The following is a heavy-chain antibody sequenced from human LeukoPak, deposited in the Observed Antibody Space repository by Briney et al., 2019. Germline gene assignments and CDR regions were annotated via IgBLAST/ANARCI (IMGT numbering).Heavy chain of an antibody. CDR3: VSFYEAY. Sequence: GGSLRLSCAASGFTFSDYYMSWIRQAPGKGLEWVSYISSSSSYTNYADSVKGRFTISKDNAKNTVYLQMNNLGGGGTGVYYCVSFYEAYWGRGTLVTVSS. J-gene: IGHJ4*02. V-gene: IGHV3-11*06. D-gene: IGHD2/OR15-2a*01. CDR1: GFTFSDYY. CDR2: ISSSSSYT.